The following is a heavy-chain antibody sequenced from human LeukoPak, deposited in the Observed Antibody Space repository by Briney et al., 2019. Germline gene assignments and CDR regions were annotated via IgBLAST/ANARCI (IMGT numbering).Heavy chain of an antibody. CDR2: IIPIFGTA. J-gene: IGHJ2*01. CDR3: AREPYSGSPISYWYFDL. V-gene: IGHV1-69*13. D-gene: IGHD1-26*01. CDR1: GGTFSSYA. Sequence: ASVKVSCKASGGTFSSYAISWVRQAPGQGLEWMGGIIPIFGTANYAQKFQGRVTITADESTSTAYMELSSLRSEDTAVYYCAREPYSGSPISYWYFDLWGRGTLVTVSS.